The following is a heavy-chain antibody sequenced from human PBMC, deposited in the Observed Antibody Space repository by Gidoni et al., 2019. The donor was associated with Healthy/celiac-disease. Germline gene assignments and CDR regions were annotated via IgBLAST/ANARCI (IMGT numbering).Heavy chain of an antibody. CDR1: GFTFSSYG. CDR3: AKGAFQWELLQVGYFDY. Sequence: QVQLVESGGGAVQPGRFLRLSCAASGFTFSSYGMHWVCQAQGQGLEWVAVISDDGSNKYYADSVKRRFTISRDNSKNTLYLQMNSLRAEDTAVYYCAKGAFQWELLQVGYFDYWGQGTLVTVSS. D-gene: IGHD1-26*01. V-gene: IGHV3-30*18. CDR2: ISDDGSNK. J-gene: IGHJ4*02.